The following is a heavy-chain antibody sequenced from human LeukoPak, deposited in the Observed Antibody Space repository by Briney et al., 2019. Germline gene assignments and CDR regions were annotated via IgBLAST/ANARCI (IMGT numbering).Heavy chain of an antibody. Sequence: SVKVSCKAPGYTFTGYYMHWVRQAPGQGLEWMGWINPNSGGTNYAQKFQGRVTMTRDTSISTAYMELSRLRSDDTAVYYCARDSPPDIVVVPAATNWFDPWGQGTLVTVSS. CDR3: ARDSPPDIVVVPAATNWFDP. D-gene: IGHD2-2*01. CDR1: GYTFTGYY. V-gene: IGHV1-2*02. J-gene: IGHJ5*02. CDR2: INPNSGGT.